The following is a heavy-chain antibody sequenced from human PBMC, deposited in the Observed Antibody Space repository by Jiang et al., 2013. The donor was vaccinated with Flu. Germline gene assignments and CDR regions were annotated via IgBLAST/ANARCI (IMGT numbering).Heavy chain of an antibody. D-gene: IGHD1-7*01. CDR1: GYTFTSYY. Sequence: SVKVSCKASGYTFTSYYMHWVRQAPGQGLEWMGRINPNSGGTNYAQKFQGRVTMTRDTSISTAYMELSRLRSDDTAVYYCARDPITGTTSWFDPWGQGTLVTVSS. V-gene: IGHV1-2*06. J-gene: IGHJ5*02. CDR3: ARDPITGTTSWFDP. CDR2: INPNSGGT.